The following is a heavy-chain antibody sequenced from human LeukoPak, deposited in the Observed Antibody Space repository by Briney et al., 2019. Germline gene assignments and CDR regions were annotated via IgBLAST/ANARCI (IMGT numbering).Heavy chain of an antibody. J-gene: IGHJ4*02. Sequence: GGSLRLSCAASGFIFSGYWMSWVRQAPGKGLEWVANIKLDGSEKYYVDSVKGRFTISRDNAENSLDLQMNSLRAEDTAIYYCARGRRYCSSSSCNPYYFDYWGQGTLVTVSS. D-gene: IGHD2-2*01. CDR3: ARGRRYCSSSSCNPYYFDY. CDR2: IKLDGSEK. V-gene: IGHV3-7*01. CDR1: GFIFSGYW.